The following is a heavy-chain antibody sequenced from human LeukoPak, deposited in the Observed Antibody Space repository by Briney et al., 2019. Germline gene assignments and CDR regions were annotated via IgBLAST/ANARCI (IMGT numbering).Heavy chain of an antibody. CDR1: SGSINSYY. V-gene: IGHV4-4*07. J-gene: IGHJ4*02. CDR3: ARHGYTASHYFLDF. CDR2: IYTTGKT. Sequence: SETLSLTCTVSSGSINSYYWGWVRQPAGRGLEWIGRIYTTGKTDYNPSLKSRLTMSADTSKRQFSLNLMSVTAADTAIYFCARHGYTASHYFLDFWSQGTLVTVSS. D-gene: IGHD3-16*01.